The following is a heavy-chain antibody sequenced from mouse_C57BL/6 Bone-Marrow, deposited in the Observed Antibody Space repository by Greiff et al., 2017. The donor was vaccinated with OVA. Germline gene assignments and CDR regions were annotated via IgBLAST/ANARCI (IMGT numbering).Heavy chain of an antibody. CDR1: GYSFTGYY. D-gene: IGHD2-1*01. J-gene: IGHJ2*01. CDR2: INPSTGGT. Sequence: EVQLQQSGPELVKPGASVKISCKASGYSFTGYYMNWVKQSPEKSLEWIGEINPSTGGTTYNQKFKAKATLTVDKSSSTAYMQLKSLTSEDSAVYYCAREAYGNYGEVDYWGQGTTLTVSS. V-gene: IGHV1-42*01. CDR3: AREAYGNYGEVDY.